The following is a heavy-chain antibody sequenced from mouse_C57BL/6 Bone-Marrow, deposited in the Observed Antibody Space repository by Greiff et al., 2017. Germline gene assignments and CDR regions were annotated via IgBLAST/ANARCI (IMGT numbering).Heavy chain of an antibody. Sequence: QVQLKQSGPGLVQPSQSLSITCTVSGFSLTSYGVHWVRQSPGKGLEWLGVIWRGGSTDYNAAFMSRLSITQDNSKSQVFFKMNSLQADDTAIYYCAKGGVTRYYYAMDYWGQGTSVTVSS. CDR1: GFSLTSYG. J-gene: IGHJ4*01. CDR2: IWRGGST. V-gene: IGHV2-5*01. CDR3: AKGGVTRYYYAMDY. D-gene: IGHD2-5*01.